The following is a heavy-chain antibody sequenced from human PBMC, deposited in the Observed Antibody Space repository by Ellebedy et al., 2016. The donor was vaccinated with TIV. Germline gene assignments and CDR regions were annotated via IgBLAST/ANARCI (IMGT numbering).Heavy chain of an antibody. CDR1: GYIFTSYW. Sequence: GESLKISCKGSGYIFTSYWIGWVRQMPGKGLEWMGIIDPDDSDTGYSPSLQGQVTIAADKSISTVYLQWSSLEASDTAMYYCARRSGSYGMDVWGQGTTVTVSS. D-gene: IGHD3-10*01. CDR2: IDPDDSDT. CDR3: ARRSGSYGMDV. J-gene: IGHJ6*02. V-gene: IGHV5-51*01.